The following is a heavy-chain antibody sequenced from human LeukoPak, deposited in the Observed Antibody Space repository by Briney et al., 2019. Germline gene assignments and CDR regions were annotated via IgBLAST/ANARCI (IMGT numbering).Heavy chain of an antibody. D-gene: IGHD3-16*02. CDR1: GYSISSGYY. CDR2: IYHSGST. J-gene: IGHJ4*02. CDR3: ARGGVITFGGVIDY. Sequence: SETLSLTCAVSGYSISSGYYWGWIRQPPGKGLEWIGSIYHSGSTYYNPSLKSRVTISVDTSKNQFSLKLSSVTAADTAVYYCARGGVITFGGVIDYWGQGTLVTVPS. V-gene: IGHV4-38-2*01.